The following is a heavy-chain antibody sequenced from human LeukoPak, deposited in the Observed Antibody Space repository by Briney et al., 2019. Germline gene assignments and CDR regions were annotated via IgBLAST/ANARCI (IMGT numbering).Heavy chain of an antibody. CDR3: ASVVAVAGNEYFDY. CDR2: INHSGST. CDR1: GGSFSGYY. D-gene: IGHD6-19*01. Sequence: PSETLSLTCAVYGGSFSGYYWSWIRQPPGKGLEWIGEINHSGSTNYNPSLKSRVTISVDTSKNQFSLKLSSVTAADTAVYYCASVVAVAGNEYFDYWGQGTLVTVSS. J-gene: IGHJ4*02. V-gene: IGHV4-34*01.